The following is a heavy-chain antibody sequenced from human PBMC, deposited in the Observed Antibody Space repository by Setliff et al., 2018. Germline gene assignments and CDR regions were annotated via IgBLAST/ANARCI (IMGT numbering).Heavy chain of an antibody. CDR2: INHSGSS. CDR1: GGSFIGYY. Sequence: PSETQSLTCAVYGGSFIGYYWSWIRQPPGKGLEWIGEINHSGSSNYNPSLKSRVTISVDTSKNQFSLRLTSLTAADTAVYYCARLLRERPSLQPNYYYYMDVWGKGTTVTV. CDR3: ARLLRERPSLQPNYYYYMDV. D-gene: IGHD3-3*01. V-gene: IGHV4-34*01. J-gene: IGHJ6*03.